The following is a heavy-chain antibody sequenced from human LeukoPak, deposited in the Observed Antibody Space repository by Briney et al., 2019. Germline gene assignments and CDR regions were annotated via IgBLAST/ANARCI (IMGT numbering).Heavy chain of an antibody. J-gene: IGHJ5*02. V-gene: IGHV4-34*01. D-gene: IGHD3-10*01. CDR2: INHSGST. CDR3: ARGDPNYYGSGSYFIGWFDP. Sequence: SETLSLTCTVSGGSISSYYWSWIRQPPRKGLEWIGEINHSGSTNYKPSLKSRVTISVDTSKNQFSLKLSSVTAADTAVYYCARGDPNYYGSGSYFIGWFDPWGQGTLVTVSS. CDR1: GGSISSYY.